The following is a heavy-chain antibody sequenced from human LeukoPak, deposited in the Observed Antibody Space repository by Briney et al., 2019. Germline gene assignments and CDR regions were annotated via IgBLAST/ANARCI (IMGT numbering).Heavy chain of an antibody. CDR3: ARHSGGSSGYRRGNYFDY. J-gene: IGHJ4*02. Sequence: PSETLSLTCTVSGYSISSGYYWGWIRQPPGKGLEWIGSIYYSGSTYYNPSLKSRVTISVDTSKNQFSLKLSSVTAADTAVHYCARHSGGSSGYRRGNYFDYWGQGTLVTVSS. CDR2: IYYSGST. D-gene: IGHD3-22*01. CDR1: GYSISSGYY. V-gene: IGHV4-38-2*02.